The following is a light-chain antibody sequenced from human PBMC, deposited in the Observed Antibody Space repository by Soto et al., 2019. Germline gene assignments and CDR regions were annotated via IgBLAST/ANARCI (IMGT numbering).Light chain of an antibody. CDR3: SSYTGSSTYVV. V-gene: IGLV2-14*01. Sequence: QSALTQPASVSGSPGQSITISCTGTSSDVGGYNYLSWYQQHPGKAPKLMIYDVSNRPSGVSNRFSGSKSANTASLTISGRPAEDDADYYCSSYTGSSTYVVFGGGTKLTVL. CDR1: SSDVGGYNY. J-gene: IGLJ2*01. CDR2: DVS.